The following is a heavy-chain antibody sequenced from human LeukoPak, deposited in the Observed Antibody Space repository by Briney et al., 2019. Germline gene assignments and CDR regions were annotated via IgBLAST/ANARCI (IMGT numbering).Heavy chain of an antibody. D-gene: IGHD3-22*01. Sequence: SETLSLTCTVSGGSISSYYWSWIRQPPGQGLEWIGYIYYSGGTNYNPSLKSRVTISVDTSKNQFSLKLSSVTAADTAVYYCARSLARDSSGFYYWGQGTLVTVSS. CDR1: GGSISSYY. CDR3: ARSLARDSSGFYY. J-gene: IGHJ4*02. V-gene: IGHV4-59*01. CDR2: IYYSGGT.